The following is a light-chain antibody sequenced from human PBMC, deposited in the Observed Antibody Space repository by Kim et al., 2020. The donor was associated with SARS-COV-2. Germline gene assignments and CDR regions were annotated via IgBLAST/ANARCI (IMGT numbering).Light chain of an antibody. CDR1: QSLVYSDGNTF. Sequence: PPASISCRSGQSLVYSDGNTFLNWFHQRPGQPPRRLIYKISNRDSGVPDRFSGSGSGTDFTLKISRVEAEDVGVYYCMQGTHWPFSFGQGTKLEI. CDR2: KIS. V-gene: IGKV2-30*01. CDR3: MQGTHWPFS. J-gene: IGKJ2*03.